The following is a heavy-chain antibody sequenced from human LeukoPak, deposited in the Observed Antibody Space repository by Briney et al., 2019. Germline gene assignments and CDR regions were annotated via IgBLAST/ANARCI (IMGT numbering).Heavy chain of an antibody. D-gene: IGHD3-22*01. J-gene: IGHJ4*02. V-gene: IGHV1-2*02. CDR2: INPNSGGT. CDR3: AAGPVYDYFEF. CDR1: EYSFTDYY. Sequence: ASVKVPCKASEYSFTDYYIHWVRQAPGQGLEWMGWINPNSGGTNSAQKFQVRITLTRDTSISTAYMELSRLRSDDTAVYYCAAGPVYDYFEFWGQGTLVTVSP.